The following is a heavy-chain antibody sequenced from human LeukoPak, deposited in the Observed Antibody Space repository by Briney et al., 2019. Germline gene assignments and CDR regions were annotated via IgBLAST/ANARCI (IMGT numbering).Heavy chain of an antibody. D-gene: IGHD3-3*01. CDR3: ARDLVDDLGFDY. Sequence: SVTVSCKASGGTFSSYAISWVRQAPGQGLEWMGRIIPILGIANYAQKFQGRVTITADKSTSTAYMELSSLRSEDTAVYYCARDLVDDLGFDYWGQGTLVTVSS. J-gene: IGHJ4*02. CDR1: GGTFSSYA. CDR2: IIPILGIA. V-gene: IGHV1-69*04.